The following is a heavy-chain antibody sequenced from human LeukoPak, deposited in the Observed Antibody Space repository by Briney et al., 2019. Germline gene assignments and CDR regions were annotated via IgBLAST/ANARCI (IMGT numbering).Heavy chain of an antibody. Sequence: SETLSLTCSVSGGSINNYYWGWIRRPPGRGLEYIGHIYYTGKTDYNPSFKSRVTMSVDTSENQSSLKLHFLTAADTAVYYCARWDCSSGTCYYLDYWGQGTLVIVSS. CDR3: ARWDCSSGTCYYLDY. V-gene: IGHV4-59*01. CDR1: GGSINNYY. J-gene: IGHJ4*02. D-gene: IGHD2-15*01. CDR2: IYYTGKT.